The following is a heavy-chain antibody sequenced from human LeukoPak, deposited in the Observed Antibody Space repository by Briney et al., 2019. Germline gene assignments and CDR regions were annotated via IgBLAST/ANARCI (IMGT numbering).Heavy chain of an antibody. CDR1: GFTFSSYG. D-gene: IGHD3-16*01. CDR2: ISYDGSNK. V-gene: IGHV3-33*05. Sequence: GGSLRLSCAASGFTFSSYGMHWVRQAPGKGLEWVAVISYDGSNKYYADSVKGRFTISRDNSKNTLYLQMNSLRAEDTATYYCASDFPRFRFYTDVWGKGTTVTVSS. J-gene: IGHJ6*03. CDR3: ASDFPRFRFYTDV.